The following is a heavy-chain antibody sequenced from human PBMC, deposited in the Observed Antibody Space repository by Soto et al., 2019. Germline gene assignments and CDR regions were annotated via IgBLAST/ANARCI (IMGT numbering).Heavy chain of an antibody. V-gene: IGHV4-31*03. CDR3: ARVRPHARPFDY. Sequence: PSETQSLPSTVSCGSISSGGYYWSWIRQHPGKGLEWIGYIYYSGSTYYNPSLKSRVTITVDTSKNQFSLKLSSVTAADTAVYYCARVRPHARPFDYWGQGTQVTVSS. J-gene: IGHJ4*02. D-gene: IGHD6-6*01. CDR2: IYYSGST. CDR1: CGSISSGGYY.